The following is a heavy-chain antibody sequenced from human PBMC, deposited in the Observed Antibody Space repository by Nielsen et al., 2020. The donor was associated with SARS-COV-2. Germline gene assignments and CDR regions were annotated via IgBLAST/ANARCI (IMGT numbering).Heavy chain of an antibody. CDR1: GYSFTSYW. V-gene: IGHV5-51*01. CDR3: ARLGLRGAAAGTSWFDP. CDR2: IYPGDSDT. Sequence: GESLKISCKGSGYSFTSYWIGWVRQMPGKGLEWMGIIYPGDSDTRYSPSFPGQATISADKSISTAYLQWSSLKASDTAMYYCARLGLRGAAAGTSWFDPWGQGTLVTVSS. J-gene: IGHJ5*02. D-gene: IGHD6-13*01.